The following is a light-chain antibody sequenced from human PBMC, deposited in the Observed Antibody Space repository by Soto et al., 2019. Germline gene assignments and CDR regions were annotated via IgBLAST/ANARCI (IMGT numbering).Light chain of an antibody. CDR3: AAWDDSLNGYV. J-gene: IGLJ1*01. CDR1: SSNIGSNT. Sequence: QSVLTQPPSASGTPGQRVTISCSGSSSNIGSNTVNWYQQLPGTAPKLLIYGNNERPSGVPDRFSGSKSGTSASLAISGLQSEDVADYYCAAWDDSLNGYVFGTGTKVTVL. V-gene: IGLV1-44*01. CDR2: GNN.